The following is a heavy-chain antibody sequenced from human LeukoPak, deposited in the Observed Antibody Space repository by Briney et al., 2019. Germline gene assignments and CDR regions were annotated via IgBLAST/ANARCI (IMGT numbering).Heavy chain of an antibody. J-gene: IGHJ1*01. CDR3: ARGGSSSGEH. CDR2: ISSSSSYI. Sequence: GGSLRLSCAASGFTFSSYSMNWVRQAPGKGLEWVSSISSSSSYIYYADSVKGRFTISRDNAKNSPYLQMNSLRAEDTAVYYCARGGSSSGEHWGQGTLVTVSS. CDR1: GFTFSSYS. V-gene: IGHV3-21*01. D-gene: IGHD6-6*01.